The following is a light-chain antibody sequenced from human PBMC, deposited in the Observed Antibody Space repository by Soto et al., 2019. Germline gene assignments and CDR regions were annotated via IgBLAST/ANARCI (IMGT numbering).Light chain of an antibody. V-gene: IGKV1-13*02. CDR3: QQFYTFPIT. J-gene: IGKJ5*01. CDR2: DAY. Sequence: AIQLTQSPSSLSASVGDRVIITCRASQAINSALAWYQQKPGKAPDLLIFDAYSLESGVPSRFSGRGSGTDFTLIISCLQPEDFATFYCQQFYTFPITFGQGTRLDIK. CDR1: QAINSA.